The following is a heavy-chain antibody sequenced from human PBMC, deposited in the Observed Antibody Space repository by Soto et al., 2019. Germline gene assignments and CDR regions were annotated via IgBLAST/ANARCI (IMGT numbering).Heavy chain of an antibody. J-gene: IGHJ5*02. CDR1: GGSFSDNY. V-gene: IGHV4-34*01. Sequence: QVQLQQWGAGLLKPSETLSLTCAVYGGSFSDNYWSWIRQPPGKGLEWIGEINHSGSTSYNPSLKSRVTRSIDTSKNQFSLKLNSVTAADTAVYYCARGNWFDPWGQGTLVTVSS. CDR3: ARGNWFDP. CDR2: INHSGST.